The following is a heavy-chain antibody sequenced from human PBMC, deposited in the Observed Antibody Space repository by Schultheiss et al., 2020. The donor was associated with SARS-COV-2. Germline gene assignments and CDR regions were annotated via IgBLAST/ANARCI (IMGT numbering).Heavy chain of an antibody. CDR2: ISSSSSYI. Sequence: GVSLRLSCAASGFTFSSYSMNWVRQAPGKGLEWVSSISSSSSYIYYADSVKGRFTISRDNAKNSLYLQMNSLRAEDTAVYYCARDPQPQPGYSYGSNRQYYFDYWGQGTLVTVSS. D-gene: IGHD5-18*01. J-gene: IGHJ4*02. CDR3: ARDPQPQPGYSYGSNRQYYFDY. V-gene: IGHV3-21*01. CDR1: GFTFSSYS.